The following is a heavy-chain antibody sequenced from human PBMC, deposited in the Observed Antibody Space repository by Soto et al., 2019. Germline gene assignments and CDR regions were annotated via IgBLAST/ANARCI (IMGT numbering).Heavy chain of an antibody. V-gene: IGHV4-61*01. CDR3: ARDQYAFRSGSYYYAMEV. J-gene: IGHJ6*02. CDR1: GGCVSSERHY. CDR2: IYYTGST. D-gene: IGHD3-3*01. Sequence: PXGSLSLTFTVCGGCVSSERHYGSWIRQTPGKGLEWIGYIYYTGSTNYNPSLKGRVTMSVDTSRDQVSLRLRSVTRADTAVYYCARDQYAFRSGSYYYAMEVWGQRTKVTVSS.